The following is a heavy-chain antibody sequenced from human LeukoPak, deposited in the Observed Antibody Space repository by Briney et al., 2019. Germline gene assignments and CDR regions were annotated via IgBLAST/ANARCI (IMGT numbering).Heavy chain of an antibody. V-gene: IGHV3-7*01. D-gene: IGHD6-13*01. CDR3: AREAAAGV. CDR1: GFTFSDYW. Sequence: PGGSLRLSCAASGFTFSDYWMTWVRQAPGKGLEWVANIKQDGSEKYYVDSVRGRFTISRDNAKNSLYLQMNSLRAEDTAVYYCAREAAAGVWGQGTLVTVSS. J-gene: IGHJ4*02. CDR2: IKQDGSEK.